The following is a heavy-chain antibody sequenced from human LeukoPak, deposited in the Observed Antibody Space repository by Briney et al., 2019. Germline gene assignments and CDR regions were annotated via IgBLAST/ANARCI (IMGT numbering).Heavy chain of an antibody. V-gene: IGHV4-4*02. Sequence: SGTLSLTCAVSGGSISSSNWWSWVRQPPGKGLEWIGEIYHSGSTNYNPSLKSRVTISVDKSKNQFSLKLSSVTAADTAVYYCASSGSGFPPYYYYGMDVWGQGTTVTVSS. D-gene: IGHD3-3*01. CDR3: ASSGSGFPPYYYYGMDV. CDR2: IYHSGST. J-gene: IGHJ6*02. CDR1: GGSISSSNW.